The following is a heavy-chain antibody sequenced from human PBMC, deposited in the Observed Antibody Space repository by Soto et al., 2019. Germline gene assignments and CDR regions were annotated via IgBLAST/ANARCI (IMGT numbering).Heavy chain of an antibody. D-gene: IGHD3-16*01. Sequence: ASVKVSCKASGYTFTSYDINWVRQATGQGLEWMGWMNPNSGNTGYAQKFQGRVTMTRNTSRSTAYMELSSLRPGDTAVYYCASPRGAVLMTRGYWGQGTLVTVSS. J-gene: IGHJ4*02. CDR3: ASPRGAVLMTRGY. V-gene: IGHV1-8*01. CDR1: GYTFTSYD. CDR2: MNPNSGNT.